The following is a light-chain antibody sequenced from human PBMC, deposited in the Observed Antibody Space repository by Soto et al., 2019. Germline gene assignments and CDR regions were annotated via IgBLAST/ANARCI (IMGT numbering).Light chain of an antibody. V-gene: IGKV3D-20*02. CDR1: QSVSSSY. CDR3: QQRSNWIN. J-gene: IGKJ5*01. CDR2: GAS. Sequence: EIVFTQSPFTLSLSPVERATLSFMASQSVSSSYLAWYQQKPGQAPRLLIYGASNRATGIPARFSGSGSGTDFTLTISSLEPEDFAVYYCQQRSNWINFGQGTRLEIK.